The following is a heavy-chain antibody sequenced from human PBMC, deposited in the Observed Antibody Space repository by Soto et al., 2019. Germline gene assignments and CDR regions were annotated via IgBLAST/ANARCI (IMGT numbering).Heavy chain of an antibody. D-gene: IGHD1-26*01. CDR1: RGSVSSQTHF. CDR2: KYYSGIS. CDR3: VREDMSGTYYFDP. Sequence: SETLSLTCTVTRGSVSSQTHFWTWIRQPPGKGLEWIGYKYYSGISNYNPSLQSRVTISVDTSKNQFSLRLTSVTAADTAVYYCVREDMSGTYYFDPWGQGALVTVYS. J-gene: IGHJ4*02. V-gene: IGHV4-61*01.